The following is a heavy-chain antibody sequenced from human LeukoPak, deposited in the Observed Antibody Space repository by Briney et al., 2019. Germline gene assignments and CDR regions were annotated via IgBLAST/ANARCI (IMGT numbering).Heavy chain of an antibody. V-gene: IGHV4-4*07. CDR3: ARDAPYYDFWSGYQYFDY. Sequence: PSETLSLTCTVSGGSISSYYWSWIRQPAGKGLEWIGRIYTSGSTNYNPSLKSRVTMSVDTSKNQFSLKLSSVTAADTAVYYCARDAPYYDFWSGYQYFDYWGRGTLVTVSS. J-gene: IGHJ4*02. D-gene: IGHD3-3*01. CDR2: IYTSGST. CDR1: GGSISSYY.